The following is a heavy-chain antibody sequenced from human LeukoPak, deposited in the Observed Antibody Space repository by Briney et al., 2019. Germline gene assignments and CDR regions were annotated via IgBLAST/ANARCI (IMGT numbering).Heavy chain of an antibody. D-gene: IGHD3-22*01. Sequence: KPSETLSLTCTVSGGSISSYYWSWIRQPPGKGLEGIGYIYYSGSTNYNPSLKRRVTISVDPSQNQFSLTLSSVPAADTAVYYCARGSWYYDSSGYAPFDYWGQGTLVTVSS. CDR3: ARGSWYYDSSGYAPFDY. CDR1: GGSISSYY. V-gene: IGHV4-59*01. CDR2: IYYSGST. J-gene: IGHJ4*02.